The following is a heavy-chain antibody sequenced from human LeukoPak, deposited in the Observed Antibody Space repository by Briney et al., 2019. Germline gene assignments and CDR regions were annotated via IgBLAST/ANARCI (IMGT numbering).Heavy chain of an antibody. CDR1: GGSFSGHY. CDR2: INHSGST. D-gene: IGHD3-3*01. CDR3: ARSSLRFLEWLLQSDAFDI. J-gene: IGHJ3*02. V-gene: IGHV4-34*01. Sequence: PSETLSLTCAVYGGSFSGHYWSWIRQPPGKGLEWIGEINHSGSTNYNPSLKSRVTISVDTSKNQFSLKLSSVTAADTAVYYCARSSLRFLEWLLQSDAFDIWGQGTMVTVSS.